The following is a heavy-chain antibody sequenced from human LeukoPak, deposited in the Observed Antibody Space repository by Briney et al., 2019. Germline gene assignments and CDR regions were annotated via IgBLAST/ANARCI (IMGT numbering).Heavy chain of an antibody. CDR3: AGSSHQRNWFDP. CDR1: GGSISSYY. V-gene: IGHV4-59*01. D-gene: IGHD1-26*01. J-gene: IGHJ5*02. Sequence: PSETLSLTCTVSGGSISSYYWSWIRQPPGKGLEWIGYIYYSGSTNYNPSLKSRVTISVDTSKNQFSLKLSSVTAADTAVYYCAGSSHQRNWFDPWGQGTLVIVSS. CDR2: IYYSGST.